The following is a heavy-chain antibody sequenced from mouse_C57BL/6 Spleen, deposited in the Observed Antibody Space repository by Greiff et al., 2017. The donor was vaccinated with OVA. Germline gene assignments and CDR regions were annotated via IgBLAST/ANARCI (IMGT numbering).Heavy chain of an antibody. V-gene: IGHV1-26*01. CDR1: GYTFTDYY. CDR2: INPNNGGT. CDR3: ARRGCDFAMDY. J-gene: IGHJ4*01. Sequence: EVQLQQSRPELVKPGASVKISCKASGYTFTDYYMNWVKQSHGKSLEWIGDINPNNGGTSYNQKFKGKATLTVDKSSSTAYMELRSLTSEDSAVDYCARRGCDFAMDYWGQGTSVTVSS.